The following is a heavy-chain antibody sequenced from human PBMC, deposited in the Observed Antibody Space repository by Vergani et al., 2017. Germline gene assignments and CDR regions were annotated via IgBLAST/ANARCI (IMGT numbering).Heavy chain of an antibody. D-gene: IGHD6-13*01. CDR1: GASIRSTFYY. CDR3: ARHKEQLVPGNYYYYYYMDV. Sequence: QLQESGPGLLKPSETLSLTCSVSGASIRSTFYYWGWIRQPPGKGLEWIGTIYYSGSTYYNPSLKSRVTISVDTSKNQFSLKLNSVTAADTAVYYCARHKEQLVPGNYYYYYYMDVWGKGTTVTVSS. J-gene: IGHJ6*03. CDR2: IYYSGST. V-gene: IGHV4-39*01.